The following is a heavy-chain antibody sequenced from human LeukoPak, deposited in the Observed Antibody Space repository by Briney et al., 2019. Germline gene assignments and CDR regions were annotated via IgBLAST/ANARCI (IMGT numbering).Heavy chain of an antibody. D-gene: IGHD2-21*02. J-gene: IGHJ4*02. V-gene: IGHV3-73*01. CDR3: TSLTLGGGDCSMGTCDY. CDR1: GFTFSGSA. CDR2: IRSKANSYAT. Sequence: GGSLRLSCAASGFTFSGSAMHWVRQASGKGLEWVGRIRSKANSYATAYAASVKGRFTISRDDSKNTAYLQMNSLKTEDTAVYYCTSLTLGGGDCSMGTCDYWGQGTLVTVSS.